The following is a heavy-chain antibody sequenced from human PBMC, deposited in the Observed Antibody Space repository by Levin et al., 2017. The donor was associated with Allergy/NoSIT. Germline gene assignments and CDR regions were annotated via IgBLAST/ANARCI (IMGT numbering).Heavy chain of an antibody. Sequence: NSSETLSLTCAVYGGSFSGYYWSWIRQPPGKGLEWIGEINHSGSTNYNPSLKSRVTISVDTSKNQFSLKLSSVTAADTAVYYCARAPWLGYCSSTSCYAAFDIWGQGTMVTVSS. CDR1: GGSFSGYY. CDR3: ARAPWLGYCSSTSCYAAFDI. V-gene: IGHV4-34*01. D-gene: IGHD2-2*01. J-gene: IGHJ3*02. CDR2: INHSGST.